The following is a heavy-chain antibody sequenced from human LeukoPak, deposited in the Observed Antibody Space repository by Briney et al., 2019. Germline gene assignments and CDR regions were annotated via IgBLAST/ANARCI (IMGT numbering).Heavy chain of an antibody. Sequence: SETLSLTCTVSGGSISSYYWSWIRQPPGKGLEWIGYIFYSGSTNYNPSLKSRVTISVYTSKNQFSLKLSSVTAADTAVYYCATLKYYYDASGYRAEYFQHWEQGTLVTVSS. J-gene: IGHJ1*01. CDR1: GGSISSYY. CDR3: ATLKYYYDASGYRAEYFQH. V-gene: IGHV4-59*01. CDR2: IFYSGST. D-gene: IGHD3-22*01.